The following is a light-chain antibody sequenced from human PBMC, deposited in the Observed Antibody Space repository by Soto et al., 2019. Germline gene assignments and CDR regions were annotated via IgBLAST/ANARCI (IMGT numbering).Light chain of an antibody. V-gene: IGKV3-11*01. CDR3: QQRSDWPLT. J-gene: IGKJ4*01. CDR1: QSLSSY. Sequence: EIVLTQSPATLSLSPGERATLSCRASQSLSSYLAWYQQKRGQAPRLLIYDASKWPTGIPARFSGRGSGTDFTLSISSLEPEDCAVYYCQQRSDWPLTFGGGTKVEIK. CDR2: DAS.